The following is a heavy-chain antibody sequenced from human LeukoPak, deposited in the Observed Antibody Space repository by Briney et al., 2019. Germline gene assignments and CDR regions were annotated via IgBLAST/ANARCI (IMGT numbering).Heavy chain of an antibody. CDR3: VSHETPYYYIDV. V-gene: IGHV4-38-2*02. CDR2: ISQRQIT. CDR1: SHSITNNYF. J-gene: IGHJ6*03. Sequence: SETLSLTCTVSSHSITNNYFGWIRQSPGKGLEWIGSISQRQITYYSPSLRSRVTVSRETSNKQFSLRLTSVTAGDTAVYYCVSHETPYYYIDVWGKGTPVTISS.